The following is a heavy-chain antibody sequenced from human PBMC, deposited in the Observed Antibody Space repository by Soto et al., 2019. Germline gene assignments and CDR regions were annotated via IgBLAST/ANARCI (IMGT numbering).Heavy chain of an antibody. J-gene: IGHJ4*02. CDR1: GGSLTDYY. Sequence: QVHLQQWGAGLLKRSETLSLTCAVNGGSLTDYYWRWIRQPPGKGLEWIGEIKDGGVTNYSPSLKGRVTMSADTAKNQFSLKLNSVTAADTAVYYCARGQEGIVATHWDQGTLVTVSS. V-gene: IGHV4-34*01. CDR3: ARGQEGIVATH. D-gene: IGHD5-12*01. CDR2: IKDGGVT.